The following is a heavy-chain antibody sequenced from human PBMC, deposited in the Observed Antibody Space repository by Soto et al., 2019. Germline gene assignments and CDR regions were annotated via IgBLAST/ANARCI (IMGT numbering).Heavy chain of an antibody. J-gene: IGHJ4*02. CDR1: GFTFSSYV. D-gene: IGHD2-15*01. Sequence: EVQLLESGGNLVQPGGSLRLSCAASGFTFSSYVMSWVRQAPGKGLEWVSTISGSGASIYDADSVKGRFTISRDNSENTVYLQMNSLRAEDTAVYYCAKDGLGSCTGGTCYGSDYWGQGTLVTVSS. V-gene: IGHV3-23*01. CDR2: ISGSGASI. CDR3: AKDGLGSCTGGTCYGSDY.